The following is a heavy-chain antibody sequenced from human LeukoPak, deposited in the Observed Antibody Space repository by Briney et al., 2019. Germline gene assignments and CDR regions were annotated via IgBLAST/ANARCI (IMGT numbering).Heavy chain of an antibody. V-gene: IGHV7-4-1*02. D-gene: IGHD1-26*01. Sequence: ASVKVSCKASGYTFTTYAINWVRQAPGQGLEWMGWINTNTGNPTYAQGFTGQFVFSLDTSVSTAYLQISSLQAEDTAVYYCARGPGIVGAGGALNIWGQGTMVTVSS. J-gene: IGHJ3*02. CDR3: ARGPGIVGAGGALNI. CDR2: INTNTGNP. CDR1: GYTFTTYA.